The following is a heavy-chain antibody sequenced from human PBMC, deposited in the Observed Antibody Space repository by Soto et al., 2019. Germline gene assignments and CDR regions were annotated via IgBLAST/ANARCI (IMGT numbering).Heavy chain of an antibody. Sequence: GGSLRLSCAASGFTFSSYGMNWVRQAPGKGLEWVSSISRSSSDLLYAESVKGRFTISRDNAQNSLYLQMNGLRAEDTAIYYCARAMYYYGSGSYIGFWGQGTLVTVSS. D-gene: IGHD3-10*01. V-gene: IGHV3-21*01. CDR1: GFTFSSYG. J-gene: IGHJ4*02. CDR2: ISRSSSDL. CDR3: ARAMYYYGSGSYIGF.